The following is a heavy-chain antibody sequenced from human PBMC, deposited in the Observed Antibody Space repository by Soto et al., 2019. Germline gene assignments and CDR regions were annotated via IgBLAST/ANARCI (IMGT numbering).Heavy chain of an antibody. Sequence: GGSLRLSCAASGFTFSSYAMSWVRQAPGKGLEWVSAISGSGGSTYYADSVKGRFTISRDNSKNTLYLQRNSLRAEDTAVYYCAKVKEPTDAFDIWGQGTMVTVSS. CDR2: ISGSGGST. CDR3: AKVKEPTDAFDI. CDR1: GFTFSSYA. J-gene: IGHJ3*02. V-gene: IGHV3-23*01. D-gene: IGHD1-1*01.